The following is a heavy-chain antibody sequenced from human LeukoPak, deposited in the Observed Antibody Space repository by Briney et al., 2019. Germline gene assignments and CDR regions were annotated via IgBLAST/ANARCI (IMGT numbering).Heavy chain of an antibody. V-gene: IGHV1-69*04. CDR3: ARDPYGDYFDY. CDR1: GGTFSSYA. Sequence: SVTVSCKASGGTFSSYAISWVRQAPGQGLEWMGRIIPILGIANYAQKFQGRVTITADKSTSTAYMELSSLRSEDTAVYYCARDPYGDYFDYWGQGTLVTVSS. J-gene: IGHJ4*02. D-gene: IGHD4-17*01. CDR2: IIPILGIA.